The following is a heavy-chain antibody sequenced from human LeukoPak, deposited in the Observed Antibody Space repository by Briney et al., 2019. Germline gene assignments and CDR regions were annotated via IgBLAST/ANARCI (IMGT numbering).Heavy chain of an antibody. J-gene: IGHJ4*02. V-gene: IGHV3-23*01. CDR1: GFTFSNYG. CDR3: ANTKYDFWSDTDC. CDR2: ISGSGGST. D-gene: IGHD3-3*01. Sequence: GGSLRLSCAASGFTFSNYGMSWVRQAPGNGLEWVSDISGSGGSTYYADSVKGRFTISRDNSKNTLYLQMNSLRAEDTAVYYCANTKYDFWSDTDCWGQGTLVTVSS.